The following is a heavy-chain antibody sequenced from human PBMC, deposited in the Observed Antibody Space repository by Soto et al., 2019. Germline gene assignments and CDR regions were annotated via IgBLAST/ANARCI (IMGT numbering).Heavy chain of an antibody. D-gene: IGHD4-4*01. V-gene: IGHV3-30*03. CDR3: ARDLTDYNYEYKFGF. Sequence: GGSLRLSCAASGFTFSDFGMHWVRQSPGKGLEWVAVISFEGSNKYFAESVTGRFTISRDDSKNTVYLQMNSLRPEDTAVYFCARDLTDYNYEYKFGFWGQGTLVTVSS. CDR2: ISFEGSNK. J-gene: IGHJ4*02. CDR1: GFTFSDFG.